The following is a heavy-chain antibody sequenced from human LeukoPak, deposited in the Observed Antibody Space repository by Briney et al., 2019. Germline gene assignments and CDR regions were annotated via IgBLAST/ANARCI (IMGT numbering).Heavy chain of an antibody. CDR2: IYYSGST. J-gene: IGHJ2*01. CDR1: GGSISSYY. D-gene: IGHD6-13*01. Sequence: SETLSLTCTVSGGSISSYYWSWIRQPPGKGLEWIGYIYYSGSTNYNPSLKSRVTISVDTSKNQFSLKLSSVTAADTAVYYCARGTRSWSWYLDLWGRGTLVTVSA. V-gene: IGHV4-59*01. CDR3: ARGTRSWSWYLDL.